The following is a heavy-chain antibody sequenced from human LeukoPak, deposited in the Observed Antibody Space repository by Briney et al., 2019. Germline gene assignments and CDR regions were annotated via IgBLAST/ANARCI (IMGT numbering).Heavy chain of an antibody. J-gene: IGHJ4*02. CDR2: IKQDESEK. CDR1: GFTFSNYW. D-gene: IGHD6-13*01. V-gene: IGHV3-7*03. CDR3: AKTRPLDSSSWSHGDY. Sequence: GGSLRLSCVFSGFTFSNYWMSWVRQAPGKGLEWVANIKQDESEKHYVDSVKGRFTISRDNAKNSLYLQMNSLRAEDTAVYYCAKTRPLDSSSWSHGDYWGQGTLVTVSS.